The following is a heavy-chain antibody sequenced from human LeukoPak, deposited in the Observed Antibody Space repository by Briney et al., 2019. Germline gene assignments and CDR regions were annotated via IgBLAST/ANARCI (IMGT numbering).Heavy chain of an antibody. J-gene: IGHJ4*02. D-gene: IGHD6-19*01. CDR2: LYGAGST. CDR3: ARGGTPGFSTGRIDY. V-gene: IGHV3-53*04. Sequence: GGSLRLSCAASGFNVSSNYVSWVRQAPGKGLEWVSVLYGAGSTYYADSVKGRFTISRHDSQNTLFLQMNSLRAEDTTVYYCARGGTPGFSTGRIDYWGRGTLVTVSS. CDR1: GFNVSSNY.